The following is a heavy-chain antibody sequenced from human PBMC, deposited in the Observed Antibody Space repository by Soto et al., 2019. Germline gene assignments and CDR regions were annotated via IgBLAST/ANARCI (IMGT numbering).Heavy chain of an antibody. Sequence: EVQLVETGGGLIQPGGSLRLSCAASGFTVSNNYMSWVRQAPGKGLEWVSLIYSGGSTFYADSVKGRFTISRDNSKNTLFLQMNSLRAEDTAVYFWATYTSLHYWGQGTLVTVSS. V-gene: IGHV3-53*02. CDR1: GFTVSNNY. D-gene: IGHD2-2*01. CDR2: IYSGGST. J-gene: IGHJ4*02. CDR3: ATYTSLHY.